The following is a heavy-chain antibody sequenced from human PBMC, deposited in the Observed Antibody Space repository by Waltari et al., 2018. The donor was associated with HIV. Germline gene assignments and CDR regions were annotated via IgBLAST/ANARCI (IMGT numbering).Heavy chain of an antibody. J-gene: IGHJ4*02. V-gene: IGHV4-39*01. CDR3: ARHPRTNLDYGDY. CDR2: IYYRGST. CDR1: GGSISSSSHY. Sequence: QLQLQESGPGLVKPSETLSLTCTVSGGSISSSSHYWGGIRQPPGKGLEWIGSIYYRGSTYYNPSLKSRVTISVDTSKNQFSLKLSSVTAADTAVYYCARHPRTNLDYGDYWGQGTLVTVSS. D-gene: IGHD2-8*01.